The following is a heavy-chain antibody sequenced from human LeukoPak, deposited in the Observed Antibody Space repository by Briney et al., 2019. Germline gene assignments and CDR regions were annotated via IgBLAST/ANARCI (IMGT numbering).Heavy chain of an antibody. V-gene: IGHV3-20*04. CDR2: INWNGGST. CDR3: AKDMTTDYFDY. CDR1: GFTFDDYG. D-gene: IGHD4-17*01. J-gene: IGHJ4*02. Sequence: GGSLRLSCAASGFTFDDYGMSWVRQAPGKGLEWVSGINWNGGSTGYADSVKGRFTISRDNAKNSLYLQMNSLRAEDTAVYYCAKDMTTDYFDYWGQGTLVTVSS.